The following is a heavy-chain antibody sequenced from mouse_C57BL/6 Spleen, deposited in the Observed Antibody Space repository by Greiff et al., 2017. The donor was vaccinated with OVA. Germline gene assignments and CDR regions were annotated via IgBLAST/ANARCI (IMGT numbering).Heavy chain of an antibody. CDR1: GYAFSSSW. V-gene: IGHV1-82*01. CDR2: IYPGDGDT. J-gene: IGHJ1*03. Sequence: QVQLQQSGPELVKPGASVKISCKASGYAFSSSWMNWVKQRPGKGLEWIGRIYPGDGDTNYNGKFKGKATLTADKSSSTAYMQLSSLTSADSAVYFCAEIYYCSSYYWYCDVWGTGTTVTVSS. D-gene: IGHD1-1*01. CDR3: AEIYYCSSYYWYCDV.